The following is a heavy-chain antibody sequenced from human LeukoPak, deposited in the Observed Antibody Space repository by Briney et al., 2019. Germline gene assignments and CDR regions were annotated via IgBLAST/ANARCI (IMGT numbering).Heavy chain of an antibody. CDR2: IYISGST. Sequence: SETLSLTCTVSGGSLSSGSYYWIWVRQPAGKGLEWIGRIYISGSTNYNPSLKSRVTISVDTSKNQFSLKLSSVTAADTAVYYCARGSFLGLLGVEAFDVWGQGTMVTVSS. D-gene: IGHD1-7*01. J-gene: IGHJ3*01. CDR1: GGSLSSGSYY. CDR3: ARGSFLGLLGVEAFDV. V-gene: IGHV4-61*02.